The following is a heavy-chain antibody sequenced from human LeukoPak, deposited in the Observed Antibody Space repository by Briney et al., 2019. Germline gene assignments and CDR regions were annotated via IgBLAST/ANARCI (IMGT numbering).Heavy chain of an antibody. CDR1: GYTFSGYY. J-gene: IGHJ5*02. V-gene: IGHV1-2*02. CDR2: INPNSGGT. CDR3: ARGGTICSGGDCDLNWLDP. Sequence: ASVKVSCKASGYTFSGYYLHWVRQAPGQGLEWMGWINPNSGGTNYAQKFQGRVTVTRDTSTSTAYMDLSRLTSDDTAVYYCARGGTICSGGDCDLNWLDPWGQGTLVTVSS. D-gene: IGHD2-21*02.